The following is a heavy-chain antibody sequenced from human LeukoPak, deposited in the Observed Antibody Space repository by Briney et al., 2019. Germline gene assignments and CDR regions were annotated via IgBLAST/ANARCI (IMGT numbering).Heavy chain of an antibody. CDR1: GFTFSSYS. D-gene: IGHD6-19*01. J-gene: IGHJ3*02. Sequence: GGSLRLSCAASGFTFSSYSMNWVRQAPGKGLEWVSSISSSSSYIYYADSVKGRFTISRDNAKNSLYLQMNSLRAEDTAVYYCARASGYTSRWYDDAFDIWGQGTMVTVSS. V-gene: IGHV3-21*01. CDR2: ISSSSSYI. CDR3: ARASGYTSRWYDDAFDI.